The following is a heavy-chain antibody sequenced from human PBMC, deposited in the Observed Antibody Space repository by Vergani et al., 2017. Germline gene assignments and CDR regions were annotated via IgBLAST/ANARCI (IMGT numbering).Heavy chain of an antibody. CDR1: GGSMSGYY. CDR3: ARAGYYGSGSVSLRAPRLLYFDY. J-gene: IGHJ4*02. Sequence: QLHLQESGPGLVKPSETLSLTCTVSGGSMSGYYWSWIRQPPGKELEWIGYMYHSGSTNYNPSLETRVTISGDTSKNQFSLKLSSVTAADTAVYYCARAGYYGSGSVSLRAPRLLYFDYWGQGTLVTVSS. CDR2: MYHSGST. D-gene: IGHD3-10*01. V-gene: IGHV4-59*12.